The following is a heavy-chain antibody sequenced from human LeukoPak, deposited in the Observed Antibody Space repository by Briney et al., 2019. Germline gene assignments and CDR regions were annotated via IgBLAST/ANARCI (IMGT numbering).Heavy chain of an antibody. CDR1: GGSISSGDYY. D-gene: IGHD1-26*01. CDR2: IYYSGST. CDR3: ARDGGRPGAIIYYYGMDI. J-gene: IGHJ6*02. V-gene: IGHV4-30-4*01. Sequence: SETLSLTCTVSGGSISSGDYYWSWIRQPPGKGLEWIGYIYYSGSTYYNPSLKSRVTISVDTSKNQFSLKLSSVTAADTAVYYCARDGGRPGAIIYYYGMDIWGQGTTVTVSS.